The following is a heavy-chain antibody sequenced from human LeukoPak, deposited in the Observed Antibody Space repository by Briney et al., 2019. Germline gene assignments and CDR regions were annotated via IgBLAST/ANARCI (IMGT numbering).Heavy chain of an antibody. CDR2: IKQDGSEK. CDR1: GFTFSSYA. Sequence: GGSLRLSCAASGFTFSSYAMSWVRQAPGKGLEWVANIKQDGSEKYYVDSVKGRFTISRGNAKNSLYLQMNSLRAEDTAVYYCARESSTSLDVWGQGTTVTVSS. D-gene: IGHD2-2*01. V-gene: IGHV3-7*01. J-gene: IGHJ6*02. CDR3: ARESSTSLDV.